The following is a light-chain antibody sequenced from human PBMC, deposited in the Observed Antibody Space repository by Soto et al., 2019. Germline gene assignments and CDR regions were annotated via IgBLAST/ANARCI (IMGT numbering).Light chain of an antibody. Sequence: DLVMPQSPDFLAVSQGERPTLHCKSSQSVLYSSNHKNYLAWYQQKPGQPPKLPIYWASTRESGVPDRFSGSGSGTDFTLTISSLQAEDVAVYYCQHYYTTPLTFGGGTKVDIK. CDR2: WAS. J-gene: IGKJ4*01. CDR3: QHYYTTPLT. CDR1: QSVLYSSNHKNY. V-gene: IGKV4-1*01.